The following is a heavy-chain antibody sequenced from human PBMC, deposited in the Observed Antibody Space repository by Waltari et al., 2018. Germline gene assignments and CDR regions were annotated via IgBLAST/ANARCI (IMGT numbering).Heavy chain of an antibody. V-gene: IGHV1-69-2*01. D-gene: IGHD2-15*01. CDR1: GYTFTDYY. CDR3: ARASLYCSGSSCYSPVI. J-gene: IGHJ3*02. Sequence: EVQLVQSGAEVKKPGATVRISCKVSGYTFTDYYMPWVQQAPGNVREWMGLVEPEDSETIYAEKFQGIVTITANTCTDTANMELISLRSEDTAVYYFARASLYCSGSSCYSPVIWGQGTMVTVSS. CDR2: VEPEDSET.